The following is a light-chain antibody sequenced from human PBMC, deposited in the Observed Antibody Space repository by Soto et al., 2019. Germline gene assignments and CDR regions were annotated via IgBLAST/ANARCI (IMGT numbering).Light chain of an antibody. J-gene: IGKJ2*01. CDR1: ENIFYNPHNKNY. V-gene: IGKV4-1*01. Sequence: DIEMTQSPDSLAVSLGERATITCRSSENIFYNPHNKNYLAWYQQKPGQPPKLLIYWASTRESGVPDRFSGSGSGTDFTLTINSLQAEDVATYYCHQYYSTPPYTFGQGTRVEI. CDR2: WAS. CDR3: HQYYSTPPYT.